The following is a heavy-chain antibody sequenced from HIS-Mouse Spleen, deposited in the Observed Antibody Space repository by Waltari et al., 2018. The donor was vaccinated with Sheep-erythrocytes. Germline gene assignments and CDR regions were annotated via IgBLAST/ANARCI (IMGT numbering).Heavy chain of an antibody. CDR1: GFTFSSYS. V-gene: IGHV3-21*01. CDR2: ISSSSSYI. CDR3: ARDRAAEAFDI. D-gene: IGHD6-13*01. J-gene: IGHJ3*02. Sequence: LVESGGSLRLSCAASGFTFSSYSMNWVRQAPGKGLEWVSSISSSSSYIYHADSVKGRFTISRDNAKNSLYQQMNSLRAEDTAVYYCARDRAAEAFDIWGQGTMVTVSS.